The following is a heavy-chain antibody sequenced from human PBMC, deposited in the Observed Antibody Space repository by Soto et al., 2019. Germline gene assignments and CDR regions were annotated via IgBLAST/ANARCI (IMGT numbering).Heavy chain of an antibody. V-gene: IGHV3-23*01. CDR3: AKDVEMATNAPSYFDY. Sequence: EVQLLESGGGLVQPGGSLRLSCAASGFTFSSYAMSWVRQAPGKGLEWVSAISDSGGATYYADSVKGRFTISRDNSKNQLYLQMKSLSAEDTAVYYCAKDVEMATNAPSYFDYWGQGTLVAVSS. CDR1: GFTFSSYA. J-gene: IGHJ4*02. CDR2: ISDSGGAT. D-gene: IGHD5-12*01.